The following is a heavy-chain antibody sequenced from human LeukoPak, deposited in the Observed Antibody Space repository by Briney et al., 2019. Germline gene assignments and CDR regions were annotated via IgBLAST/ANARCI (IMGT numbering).Heavy chain of an antibody. D-gene: IGHD4-11*01. CDR2: IRSKAYGGTT. Sequence: GGSLRLSCAASGFTFSSYWMSWVRQAPGKGLEWVGFIRSKAYGGTTEYAASVKGRFTISRDDSKSIAYLQMNSLKTEDTAVYYCTRDRIDYPGAFDIWGQGTMVTVSS. J-gene: IGHJ3*02. CDR3: TRDRIDYPGAFDI. CDR1: GFTFSSYW. V-gene: IGHV3-49*04.